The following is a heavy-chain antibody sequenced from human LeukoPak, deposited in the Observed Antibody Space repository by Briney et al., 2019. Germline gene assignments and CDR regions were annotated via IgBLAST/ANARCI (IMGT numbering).Heavy chain of an antibody. CDR3: AKDTSSGWNTFDY. CDR1: GFTFDDYA. D-gene: IGHD6-19*01. J-gene: IGHJ4*02. V-gene: IGHV3-9*01. CDR2: ISWNSGSI. Sequence: GGSLRLSCAASGFTFDDYAMHWVRQAPGKGLEWVSGISWNSGSIGYADSVKGRFTISRDNAKNSLYLLMNSLRAEDTALYYCAKDTSSGWNTFDYWGQGTLVTVSS.